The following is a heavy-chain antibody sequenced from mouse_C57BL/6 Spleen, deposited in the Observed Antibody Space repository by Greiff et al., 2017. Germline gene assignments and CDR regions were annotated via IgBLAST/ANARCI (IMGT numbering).Heavy chain of an antibody. V-gene: IGHV1-69*01. Sequence: VQLQESGAELVMPGASVKLSCKASGYTFTSYWMHWVKQRPGQGLEWIGEIDPSDSYTNYNQKFKGKSTLTVDKSSSTAYMQLSSLTSEDSAVYYCARKANSDYFDYWGQGTTLTVSS. CDR3: ARKANSDYFDY. D-gene: IGHD3-2*02. CDR2: IDPSDSYT. CDR1: GYTFTSYW. J-gene: IGHJ2*01.